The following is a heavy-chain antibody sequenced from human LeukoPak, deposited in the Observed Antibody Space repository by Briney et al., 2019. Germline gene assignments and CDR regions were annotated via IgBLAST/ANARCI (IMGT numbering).Heavy chain of an antibody. CDR1: GGSISSSSAY. D-gene: IGHD5-18*01. CDR3: VSPRGFSYGYFDY. J-gene: IGHJ4*02. V-gene: IGHV4-39*01. CDR2: IYQSKNT. Sequence: SETLSLTCTVSGGSISSSSAYWGWIRQPPGKGLEWIGNIYQSKNTYYNPSLKSRVTISADTSKNQFSLTLGSVSATDTAVYYCVSPRGFSYGYFDYWGQRTLVTVSS.